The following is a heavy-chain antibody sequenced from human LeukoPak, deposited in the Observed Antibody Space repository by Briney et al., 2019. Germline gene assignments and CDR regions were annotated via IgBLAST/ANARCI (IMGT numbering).Heavy chain of an antibody. D-gene: IGHD6-13*01. CDR2: ISWNSGSI. CDR3: AKGSIAAAGKIDY. CDR1: GFTFDDYA. Sequence: GRSLRLSCAASGFTFDDYAMHWVRQAPGKGLEWVSGISWNSGSIGYADSVKGRFTISRGNAKNSLYLQMNSLRAEDTALYYCAKGSIAAAGKIDYWGQGTLVTVSS. J-gene: IGHJ4*02. V-gene: IGHV3-9*01.